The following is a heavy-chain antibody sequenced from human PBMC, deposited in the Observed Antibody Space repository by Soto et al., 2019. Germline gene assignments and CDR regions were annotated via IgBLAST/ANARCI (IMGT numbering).Heavy chain of an antibody. D-gene: IGHD3-22*01. Sequence: PGGSLRLSCAASGFTFTRYSMNWVRQAAGKGLEWVSYISCSSSTIYYADSVKGRFTISRDNAKNSLYLQMNSLRAEDTAVYYCARDRGYYYDSSGYYGPYYYGLDVWGQGTTVTVSS. CDR3: ARDRGYYYDSSGYYGPYYYGLDV. CDR1: GFTFTRYS. V-gene: IGHV3-48*01. CDR2: ISCSSSTI. J-gene: IGHJ6*02.